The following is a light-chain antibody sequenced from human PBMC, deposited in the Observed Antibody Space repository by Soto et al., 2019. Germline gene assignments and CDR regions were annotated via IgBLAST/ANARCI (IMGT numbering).Light chain of an antibody. CDR1: SSNIGTYT. J-gene: IGLJ3*02. CDR2: TDY. Sequence: QSVLTQPPSVSGTPGQRVTISCSGGSSNIGTYTVNWYQQLPETATQLLIYTDYQRPSGVPDRFSGSKSGTSASLAISGLQSEDEADYYCASWEDSRNGGVFGGGTKLTVL. V-gene: IGLV1-44*01. CDR3: ASWEDSRNGGV.